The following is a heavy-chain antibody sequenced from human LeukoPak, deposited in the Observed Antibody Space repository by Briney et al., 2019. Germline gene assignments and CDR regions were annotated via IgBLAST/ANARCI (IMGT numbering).Heavy chain of an antibody. CDR2: INHSGST. D-gene: IGHD1-1*01. CDR1: GGSFSGYY. CDR3: AREDGTHNWFDP. V-gene: IGHV4-34*01. J-gene: IGHJ5*02. Sequence: SSETLSLTCAVYGGSFSGYYWSWIRQPPGKGLEWIGEINHSGSTNYNPSLKGRVTISVDTSKNQFSLKLSSVTAADTAVYYCAREDGTHNWFDPWGQGTLVTVSS.